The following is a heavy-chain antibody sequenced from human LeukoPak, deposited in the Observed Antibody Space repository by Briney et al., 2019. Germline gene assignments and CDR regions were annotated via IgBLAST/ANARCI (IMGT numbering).Heavy chain of an antibody. CDR2: LYHSDSA. CDR3: ARQHDSYYYYYIDV. CDR1: GYSISNGYY. V-gene: IGHV4-38-2*01. J-gene: IGHJ6*03. Sequence: KSSETLSLXCAVSGYSISNGYYWVWIRQPPGRGLEWIGSLYHSDSAYYNTSLRSPVSMSVDTSKNQFSLTLSFVTAADTAVYYCARQHDSYYYYYIDVWGSGTTVTVSS.